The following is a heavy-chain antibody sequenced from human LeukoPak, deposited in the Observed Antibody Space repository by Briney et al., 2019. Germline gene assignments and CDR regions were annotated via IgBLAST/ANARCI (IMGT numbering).Heavy chain of an antibody. D-gene: IGHD3-9*01. J-gene: IGHJ4*02. Sequence: SQTLSLTCTVSGGSTSSSSYYWGWIRQPPGKGPEWIGSIYYSGSTYYSPSLRSRVTISVDTSKNQFSLKLSSVTAADTAVYYCARLRDVLAAYSTYYFDYWGPGTLVTVSS. CDR2: IYYSGST. V-gene: IGHV4-39*01. CDR3: ARLRDVLAAYSTYYFDY. CDR1: GGSTSSSSYY.